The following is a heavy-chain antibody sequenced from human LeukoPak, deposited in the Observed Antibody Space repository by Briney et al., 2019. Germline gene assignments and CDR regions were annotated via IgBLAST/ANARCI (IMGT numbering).Heavy chain of an antibody. Sequence: PGRSLRLSCAASGFPFTSYGMHWVRQAPGKGLEWVAVIYYDGSNEYYADSVKGRFTISRDTSKNTLYLQMNSLTADDTAVYYCARVDYPGIGYPIDYWGQGTLVTVSS. V-gene: IGHV3-33*01. CDR1: GFPFTSYG. J-gene: IGHJ4*02. D-gene: IGHD3-22*01. CDR2: IYYDGSNE. CDR3: ARVDYPGIGYPIDY.